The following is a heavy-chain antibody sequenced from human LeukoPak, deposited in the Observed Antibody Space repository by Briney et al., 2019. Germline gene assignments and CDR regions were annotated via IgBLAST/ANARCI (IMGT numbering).Heavy chain of an antibody. CDR1: GGSISSYY. J-gene: IGHJ2*01. CDR3: ARRVPGGYFGL. Sequence: SETLSLTCTVSGGSISSYYWNWIRQSPGKGLEWLGYIFYSCTTNYNPSLKSRVTISVDTSKNQFSLRLSSVTAADTAVYYCARRVPGGYFGLWGRGTLVTVSS. CDR2: IFYSCTT. D-gene: IGHD2-8*02. V-gene: IGHV4-59*08.